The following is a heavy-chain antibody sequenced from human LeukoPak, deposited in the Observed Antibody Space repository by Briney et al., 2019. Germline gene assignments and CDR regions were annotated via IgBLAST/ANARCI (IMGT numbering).Heavy chain of an antibody. CDR3: EKADCGGDCYLIDS. CDR1: GFTLDDYA. J-gene: IGHJ4*02. Sequence: HPGRSLRLSCAASGFTLDDYAMHWVRQVPGRGLEWVSGINKNGGIIGYADSVKGRFTIARDNAKSSLYLEMNSLRAEDTAFYFCEKADCGGDCYLIDSWGQGTLVTVSS. V-gene: IGHV3-9*01. CDR2: INKNGGII. D-gene: IGHD2-21*02.